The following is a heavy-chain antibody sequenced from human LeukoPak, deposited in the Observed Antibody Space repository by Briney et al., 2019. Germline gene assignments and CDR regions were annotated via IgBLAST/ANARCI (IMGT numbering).Heavy chain of an antibody. CDR2: IVVGSGNT. CDR3: ARGVNTYLWFGGDYMDV. V-gene: IGHV1-58*02. CDR1: GFTFTSSA. D-gene: IGHD3-16*01. Sequence: ASVKVSCKASGFTFTSSAMQWVRQARGQRLEWIGWIVVGSGNTNYAQKFQERVTITRDMSTSTAYMELSSLRSEDTAVYYCARGVNTYLWFGGDYMDVWGKGSTVTVSS. J-gene: IGHJ6*03.